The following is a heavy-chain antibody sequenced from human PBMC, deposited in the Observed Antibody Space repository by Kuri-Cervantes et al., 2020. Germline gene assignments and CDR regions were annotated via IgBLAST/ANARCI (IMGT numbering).Heavy chain of an antibody. V-gene: IGHV3-33*01. J-gene: IGHJ4*02. Sequence: GESLKISCAASGFTFSSYGMHWVRQAPGKGLEWVAVIWYDGSNKYYADSVKGRFTISRDNSKNTLYLQMNSLRAEDTAVYYCARALVPSYDYIWGSYRWLYFDYWGQGTLVTVSS. CDR3: ARALVPSYDYIWGSYRWLYFDY. CDR1: GFTFSSYG. D-gene: IGHD3-16*02. CDR2: IWYDGSNK.